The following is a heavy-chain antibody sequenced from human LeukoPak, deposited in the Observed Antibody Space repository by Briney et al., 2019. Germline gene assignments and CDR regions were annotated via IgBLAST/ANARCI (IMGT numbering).Heavy chain of an antibody. CDR3: ARSLGGCDY. V-gene: IGHV6-1*01. CDR1: GDNVSSNSVA. D-gene: IGHD3-16*01. CDR2: TYYRSKWYN. J-gene: IGHJ4*02. Sequence: PSQTLSLTCAISGDNVSSNSVAWNWIRQSPSRGLEWLGRTYYRSKWYNDYAVSVKSRITINRDTSKNQFALQLNSATPEDTAVYYCARSLGGCDYWGQGTLVIVSS.